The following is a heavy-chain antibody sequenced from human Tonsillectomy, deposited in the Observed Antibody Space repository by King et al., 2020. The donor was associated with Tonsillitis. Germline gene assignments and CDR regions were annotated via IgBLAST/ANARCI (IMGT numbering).Heavy chain of an antibody. CDR1: GFTFSGYW. CDR3: ARDGYSRSFDY. Sequence: VQLVESGGGLVQPGGSLRLSCAASGFTFSGYWMHWVRQAPGKGLVWVSRINTDGNSTTYADSVKGRFTISRDNAKNTLYLQMNGLRAEDTAVYYCARDGYSRSFDYWGQGTLVTLSS. CDR2: INTDGNST. V-gene: IGHV3-74*01. D-gene: IGHD4-11*01. J-gene: IGHJ4*02.